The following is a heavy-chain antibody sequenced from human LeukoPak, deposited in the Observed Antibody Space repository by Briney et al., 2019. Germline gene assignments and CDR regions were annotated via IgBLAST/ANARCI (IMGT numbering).Heavy chain of an antibody. CDR2: IYYSGST. CDR1: GGSISSSSYY. J-gene: IGHJ4*02. D-gene: IGHD2-2*01. Sequence: SETLSLTCTVSGGSISSSSYYWGWIRQPPGKGLEWIGSIYYSGSTYYNPSLKSRVTISVDTSKNQFSLKLSSVTAADTAVYYCATAISYSWYQLPSFSPFDYWGQGTLVTVSS. V-gene: IGHV4-39*07. CDR3: ATAISYSWYQLPSFSPFDY.